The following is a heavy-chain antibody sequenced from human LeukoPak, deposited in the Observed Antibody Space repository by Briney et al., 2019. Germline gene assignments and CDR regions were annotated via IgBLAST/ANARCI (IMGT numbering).Heavy chain of an antibody. Sequence: GGSLRLSCAASGFTFSSYEMNWVRQAPGKGLEWVSYISSSGSTIYYADSVKGRFTISRDNAKNSLYLQMNSLRAEDTAVYYCARSKPGFGGFWHPFDYWGQGTLVTVSS. J-gene: IGHJ4*02. CDR2: ISSSGSTI. CDR3: ARSKPGFGGFWHPFDY. V-gene: IGHV3-48*03. CDR1: GFTFSSYE. D-gene: IGHD3-10*01.